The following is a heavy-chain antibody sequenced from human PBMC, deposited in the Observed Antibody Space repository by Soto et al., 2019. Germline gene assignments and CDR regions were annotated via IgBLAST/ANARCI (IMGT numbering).Heavy chain of an antibody. J-gene: IGHJ4*02. CDR1: GYTFTGYW. V-gene: IGHV5-51*01. Sequence: GESLKISCKGSGYTFTGYWIGWVRQMPGKGLEWMGIVYPGDSDIRYSPSLRGQVTISIDKSVSTAYLQWNSLKASDTAMYYCARALTGTIHPHYFDYWGQGTLVTVSS. D-gene: IGHD1-7*01. CDR2: VYPGDSDI. CDR3: ARALTGTIHPHYFDY.